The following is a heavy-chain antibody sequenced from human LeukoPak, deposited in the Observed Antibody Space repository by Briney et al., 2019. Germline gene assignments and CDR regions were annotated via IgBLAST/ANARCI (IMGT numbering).Heavy chain of an antibody. V-gene: IGHV1-2*02. CDR1: GYTFTGYY. CDR3: AREYSGASVAGDY. J-gene: IGHJ4*02. D-gene: IGHD6-19*01. Sequence: ASVKVSCKASGYTFTGYYMHWVRQAPGQGLEWMGWINPNSGGTNYAQKFQGRVTMTRDTSISTAYMELSRLRSDDTAVYYCAREYSGASVAGDYWGQGTLVTVSS. CDR2: INPNSGGT.